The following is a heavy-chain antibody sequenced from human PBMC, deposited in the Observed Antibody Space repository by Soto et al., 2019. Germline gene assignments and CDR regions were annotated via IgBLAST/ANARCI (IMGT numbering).Heavy chain of an antibody. D-gene: IGHD3-22*01. CDR1: GFSITDAW. CDR3: ARDFPPATYYYDSSGSPDAFDI. CDR2: IKKKSDGGTT. J-gene: IGHJ3*02. Sequence: GGSLRLSCAASGFSITDAWMTWVRQSPGQRLEWVGRIKKKSDGGTTDYAAAVKGRFTISRDNAKNSLYLQMNSLRAEDTAVYYCARDFPPATYYYDSSGSPDAFDIWGQGTMVTVS. V-gene: IGHV3-15*07.